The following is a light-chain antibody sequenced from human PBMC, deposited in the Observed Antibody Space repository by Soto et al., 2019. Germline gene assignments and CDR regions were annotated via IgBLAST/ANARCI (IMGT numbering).Light chain of an antibody. Sequence: DIQMTQSPSTLSASVGDRVTITCRASQSISSWLAWYQQKPGKAPKLLIYDASSLESGVPSRFSGSGSGTEFTLTISSLQPDDFATYYCQQYNRYSSVRTFGQGTKVEIK. CDR3: QQYNRYSSVRT. J-gene: IGKJ1*01. V-gene: IGKV1-5*01. CDR2: DAS. CDR1: QSISSW.